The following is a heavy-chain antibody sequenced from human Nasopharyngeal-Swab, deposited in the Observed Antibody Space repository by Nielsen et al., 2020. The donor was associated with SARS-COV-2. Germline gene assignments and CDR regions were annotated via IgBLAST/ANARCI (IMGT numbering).Heavy chain of an antibody. Sequence: GESLKISCAASGFTFSSYAMSWVRQAPGKGLEWVSVIHSDPSNTYYVDSVKGRFTISRDNSKNTLYLQMNSLRAEDTAVYYCAKNRGYNYGAYDHWGQGTLVTVSS. CDR3: AKNRGYNYGAYDH. V-gene: IGHV3-23*03. D-gene: IGHD5-18*01. CDR2: IHSDPSNT. J-gene: IGHJ4*02. CDR1: GFTFSSYA.